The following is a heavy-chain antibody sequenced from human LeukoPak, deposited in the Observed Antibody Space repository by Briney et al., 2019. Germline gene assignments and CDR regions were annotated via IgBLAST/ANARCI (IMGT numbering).Heavy chain of an antibody. V-gene: IGHV1-2*02. Sequence: ASVKVSCKASGYTFTGYYMHWVREAPGQGLEWMGWINPNSGGTNYAQKFQGRVTMTRDTSISTAYMELSRLRSDDTAVYYCATSPWVEMATPYYYYYGMDVWGQGTTVTVSS. J-gene: IGHJ6*02. CDR3: ATSPWVEMATPYYYYYGMDV. CDR1: GYTFTGYY. CDR2: INPNSGGT. D-gene: IGHD5-12*01.